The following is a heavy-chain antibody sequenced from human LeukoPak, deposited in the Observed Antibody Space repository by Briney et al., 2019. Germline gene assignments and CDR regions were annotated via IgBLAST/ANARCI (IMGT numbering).Heavy chain of an antibody. V-gene: IGHV1-18*01. CDR3: ARDPRDYDYVWGTSALPFDI. D-gene: IGHD3-16*01. CDR2: ISAYNGNT. J-gene: IGHJ3*02. Sequence: ASVKVSCKASGYTFTSYGISWVRQAPGQGLEWMGWISAYNGNTNYAQKLQGRVTMTTDTSTSTAYMELRSLRSDDTAVYYCARDPRDYDYVWGTSALPFDIWGQGTMVTVSS. CDR1: GYTFTSYG.